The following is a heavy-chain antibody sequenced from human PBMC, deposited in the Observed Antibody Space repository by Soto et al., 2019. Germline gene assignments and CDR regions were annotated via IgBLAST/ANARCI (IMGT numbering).Heavy chain of an antibody. CDR1: GGSISSYY. V-gene: IGHV4-59*01. CDR2: IYYSGST. D-gene: IGHD4-17*01. J-gene: IGHJ4*02. CDR3: ARDDYGDYVSSSI. Sequence: SETLSLTCTVSGGSISSYYWSWIRQPPGKGLEWIGYIYYSGSTNYNPSLKSRVTISVDTSKNQFSLKLSSVTAADTAVYYCARDDYGDYVSSSIWGKGTLVTVS.